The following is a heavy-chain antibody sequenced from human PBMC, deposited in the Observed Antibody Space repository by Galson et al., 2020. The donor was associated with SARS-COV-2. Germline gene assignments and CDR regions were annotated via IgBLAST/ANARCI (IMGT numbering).Heavy chain of an antibody. CDR3: ARGGSRPIMVFDYYYFYMDV. J-gene: IGHJ6*03. Sequence: SETLSLTCAVYGGSFSDYSWTWVRQPPGKGLEWIGEISHSGSTNYSPSLKSRVFMSVDTSKNQFSLKLSSVTAADTGVYYCARGGSRPIMVFDYYYFYMDVWGKGTTVTVSS. V-gene: IGHV4-34*01. CDR2: ISHSGST. D-gene: IGHD3-9*01. CDR1: GGSFSDYS.